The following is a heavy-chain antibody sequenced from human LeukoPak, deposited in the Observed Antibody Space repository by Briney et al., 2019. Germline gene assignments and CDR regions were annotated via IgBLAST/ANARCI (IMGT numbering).Heavy chain of an antibody. CDR1: AFTFRSYA. CDR2: ISYDGSNK. CDR3: ARARYSGSYGGALDT. V-gene: IGHV3-30*04. Sequence: PGGSLRLSCAASAFTFRSYAMHWVRQAPGKGLDWVAVISYDGSNKYYADSVKGRFTISRDNSKTTLYLQMNSLRAEDTAVYYCARARYSGSYGGALDTWGQGTMVTVSS. D-gene: IGHD1-26*01. J-gene: IGHJ3*02.